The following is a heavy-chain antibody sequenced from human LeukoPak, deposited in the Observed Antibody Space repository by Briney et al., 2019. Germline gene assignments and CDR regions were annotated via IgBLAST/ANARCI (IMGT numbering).Heavy chain of an antibody. CDR1: GGSISSYY. Sequence: PSETLSLTCTVSGGSISSYYWSWIRQPPGKGLEWVGSIYHSGSTYYNPSLKSRVTISVDTSKNQFSLKLSSVTAADTAVYYCARTTMVRGTYYMDVWGKGTTVTVSS. J-gene: IGHJ6*03. D-gene: IGHD3-10*01. CDR2: IYHSGST. V-gene: IGHV4-59*01. CDR3: ARTTMVRGTYYMDV.